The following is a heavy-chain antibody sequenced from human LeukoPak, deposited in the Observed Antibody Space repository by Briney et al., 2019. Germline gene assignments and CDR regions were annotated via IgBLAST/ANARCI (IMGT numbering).Heavy chain of an antibody. Sequence: GGSLRLSCAAYGFTFSSYAMHWVRQAPGKGLEWVAAISYDGSNKYYADSVKGRFTISRDNSKNTLYLQMNSLRAEDTAVYYCARVSSGSLGITVYDYWGQGTLVTVSS. D-gene: IGHD3-16*01. V-gene: IGHV3-30*04. CDR1: GFTFSSYA. CDR2: ISYDGSNK. CDR3: ARVSSGSLGITVYDY. J-gene: IGHJ4*02.